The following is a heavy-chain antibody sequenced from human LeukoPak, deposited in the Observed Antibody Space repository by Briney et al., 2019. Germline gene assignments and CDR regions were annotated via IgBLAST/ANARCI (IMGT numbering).Heavy chain of an antibody. D-gene: IGHD3-10*01. V-gene: IGHV4-59*01. CDR1: GGSISSYY. J-gene: IGHJ3*02. Sequence: PSETLSLTCTVSGGSISSYYWSWIRQPPGKGLEWIAYIYSSGSTNYSPSLKSRVTISLDTSKNQFSLRPSSVTAADTAVYYCARERGSGSDAFDIWGQGTMVTVSS. CDR3: ARERGSGSDAFDI. CDR2: IYSSGST.